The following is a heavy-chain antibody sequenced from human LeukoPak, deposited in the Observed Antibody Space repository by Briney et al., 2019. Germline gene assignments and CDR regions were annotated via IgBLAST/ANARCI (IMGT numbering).Heavy chain of an antibody. Sequence: GESLNISFKGSGYRFTSYWIGWVRQLPGKGLGWMGVIYPGDSDTRYSPSFQGQVAISADKSISTAYLQWSSLKASDTAMYYCARLRRDYYDSSGYYPDYWGQGTLVTVSS. D-gene: IGHD3-22*01. V-gene: IGHV5-51*01. CDR1: GYRFTSYW. CDR2: IYPGDSDT. CDR3: ARLRRDYYDSSGYYPDY. J-gene: IGHJ4*02.